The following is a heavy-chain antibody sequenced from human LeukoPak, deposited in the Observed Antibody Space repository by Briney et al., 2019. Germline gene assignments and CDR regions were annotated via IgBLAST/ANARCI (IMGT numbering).Heavy chain of an antibody. CDR3: AKPRAVDTAMAKAFGGN. Sequence: GGSLRLSCAASGFTFSSYGMHWVRQAPGKGLEWVAFIRYDGSNKYYADSVKGRFTISRDNSKNTLYLQMNSLRAEDTAVYYCAKPRAVDTAMAKAFGGNWGQGTRVTVSS. CDR1: GFTFSSYG. D-gene: IGHD5-18*01. J-gene: IGHJ4*02. V-gene: IGHV3-30*02. CDR2: IRYDGSNK.